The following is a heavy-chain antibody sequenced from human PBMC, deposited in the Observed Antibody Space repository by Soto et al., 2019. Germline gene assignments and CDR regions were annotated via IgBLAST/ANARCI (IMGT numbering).Heavy chain of an antibody. V-gene: IGHV1-3*01. CDR1: GYAFTWFH. Sequence: QVQLVQSGAEVKKPGASVKVSCKASGYAFTWFHIHWVRQAPGQRLEWMGWINAGNGNTKYSQKFQGRVTFTRDTSANTAYMEMSSLLSEDTAVYYCARPKDYDDCLDLWGQGTLVTVSS. D-gene: IGHD3-22*01. CDR3: ARPKDYDDCLDL. CDR2: INAGNGNT. J-gene: IGHJ4*02.